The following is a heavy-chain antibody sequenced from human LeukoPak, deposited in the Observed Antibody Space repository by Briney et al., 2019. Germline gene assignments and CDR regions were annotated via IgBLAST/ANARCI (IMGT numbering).Heavy chain of an antibody. CDR3: ARGRGGTYGSDYFDY. Sequence: GGSLRLSCAASGFTFSSYAMSWVRQAPGKGLEWVSAISGSGGSTYYADSVKGRFTISRDNSKNTLYLQMNSLRAEDTAVYYCARGRGGTYGSDYFDYWGQGTLVTVSS. J-gene: IGHJ4*02. V-gene: IGHV3-23*01. CDR1: GFTFSSYA. CDR2: ISGSGGST. D-gene: IGHD1-26*01.